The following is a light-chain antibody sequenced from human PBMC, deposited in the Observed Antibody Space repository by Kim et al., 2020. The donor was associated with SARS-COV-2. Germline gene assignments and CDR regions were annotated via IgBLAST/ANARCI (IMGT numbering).Light chain of an antibody. CDR2: TAS. J-gene: IGKJ4*01. CDR1: QSISTY. V-gene: IGKV1-39*01. Sequence: SASVGDRVIITCRASQSISTYLNWYQHKPGMAPKVLIYTASSLQSGVPSRFSGGGSGTDFTLTISSLQPEDFATYYCQQSFDTPLTFGGGTKVEI. CDR3: QQSFDTPLT.